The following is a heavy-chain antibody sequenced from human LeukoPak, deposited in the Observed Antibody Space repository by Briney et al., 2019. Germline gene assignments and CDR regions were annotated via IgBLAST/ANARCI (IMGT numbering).Heavy chain of an antibody. CDR2: INPNSGGT. V-gene: IGHV1-2*02. CDR3: ARESQDIVVVPAARGTGWFDP. J-gene: IGHJ5*02. D-gene: IGHD2-2*01. CDR1: EYTFTGYY. Sequence: ASVKVSCKASEYTFTGYYMHWVRQAPGQGLEWMGWINPNSGGTNYAQKFQGRVTMTRDTSISTAYMELSRLRSDDTAVYYCARESQDIVVVPAARGTGWFDPWGQGTLVTVSS.